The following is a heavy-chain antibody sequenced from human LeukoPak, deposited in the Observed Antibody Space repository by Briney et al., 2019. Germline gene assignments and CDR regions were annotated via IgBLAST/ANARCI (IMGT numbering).Heavy chain of an antibody. CDR1: GYTFTGYY. V-gene: IGHV1-2*02. CDR3: ARDGVLRFLEWSASDYYYMDV. D-gene: IGHD3-3*01. CDR2: INPNSGGR. Sequence: ASVKVSCKASGYTFTGYYMHWVRQAPGQGLEWMGWINPNSGGRNYAQKFQGRVTMTRDTSISTAYMELSRLRSDDTAVYYCARDGVLRFLEWSASDYYYMDVWGKGTTVTVSS. J-gene: IGHJ6*03.